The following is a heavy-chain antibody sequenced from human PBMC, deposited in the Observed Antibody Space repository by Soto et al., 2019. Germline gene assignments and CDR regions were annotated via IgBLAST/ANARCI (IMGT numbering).Heavy chain of an antibody. CDR3: ARGERQQQRDY. CDR2: ISDDGSNT. CDR1: GFTFSRHT. D-gene: IGHD6-13*01. J-gene: IGHJ4*02. V-gene: IGHV3-30-3*01. Sequence: GGSLRLSCAASGFTFSRHTMHWVRQAPGKGLEWVAAISDDGSNTYYADSVKGRFTISRDNSKNTLYLQMNSLSSEDTAMYYCARGERQQQRDYWGQGTLVTSPQ.